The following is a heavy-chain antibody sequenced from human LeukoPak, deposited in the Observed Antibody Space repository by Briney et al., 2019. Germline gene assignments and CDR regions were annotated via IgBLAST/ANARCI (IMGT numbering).Heavy chain of an antibody. CDR2: ISAYNGNT. CDR3: ARDKPYYYDSSGYSGDY. D-gene: IGHD3-22*01. CDR1: GYTFTSYG. J-gene: IGHJ4*02. V-gene: IGHV1-18*01. Sequence: APVKVSCKASGYTFTSYGISWVRQAPGQGLEWMGWISAYNGNTNYAQKLQGRVTMTTDTSTSTAYMELRGLRSDDTAVYYCARDKPYYYDSSGYSGDYWGQGTLVTVSS.